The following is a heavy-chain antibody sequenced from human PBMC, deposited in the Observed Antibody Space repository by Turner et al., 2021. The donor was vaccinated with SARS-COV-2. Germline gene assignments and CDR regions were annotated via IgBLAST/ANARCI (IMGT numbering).Heavy chain of an antibody. CDR1: GFTVRSNY. CDR2: IYSGDST. J-gene: IGHJ4*02. D-gene: IGHD5-12*01. Sequence: EVQLVESGGGLVQPGGSLRLSCAASGFTVRSNYMSWVRQAPGKGLEWVSVIYSGDSTFYADSVKGRFTISRDSSKNSLYLQMNSLRAEDTAVYYCARNHPDIAATTCDYWGQGTLVTVSS. CDR3: ARNHPDIAATTCDY. V-gene: IGHV3-66*01.